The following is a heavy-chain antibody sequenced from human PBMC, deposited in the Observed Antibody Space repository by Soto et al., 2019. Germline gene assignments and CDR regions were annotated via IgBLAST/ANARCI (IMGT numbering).Heavy chain of an antibody. V-gene: IGHV3-30*03. J-gene: IGHJ4*02. CDR3: ATEVHCGGGSCSWSEGFDY. D-gene: IGHD2-15*01. CDR2: ISYEGSHT. Sequence: QVQLVESGGGVVQPGRSLRLSCAASGFIFSSYGMHWVRQAPGKGLEWVAVISYEGSHTYYADSVKVRFTITRDNSKNTLYLQMNSLRPEDTAVYYCATEVHCGGGSCSWSEGFDYWGQGTLLTVSS. CDR1: GFIFSSYG.